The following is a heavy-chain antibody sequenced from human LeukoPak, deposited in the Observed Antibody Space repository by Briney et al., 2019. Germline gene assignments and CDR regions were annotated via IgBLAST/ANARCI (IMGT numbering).Heavy chain of an antibody. Sequence: ASVKVSCKPSGYTLTTYDIYWVRLALGQGLEWLGWMNPNSGHTGYAQQFQGRVTMTRNTCINTHYMELSSLRSEDKAVYYCARLTPTTLFSFDTWGQGTLVTVSS. CDR1: GYTLTTYD. D-gene: IGHD2/OR15-2a*01. CDR3: ARLTPTTLFSFDT. CDR2: MNPNSGHT. J-gene: IGHJ5*02. V-gene: IGHV1-8*01.